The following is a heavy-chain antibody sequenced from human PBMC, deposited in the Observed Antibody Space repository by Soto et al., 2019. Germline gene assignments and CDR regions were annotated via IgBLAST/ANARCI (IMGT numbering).Heavy chain of an antibody. J-gene: IGHJ6*02. D-gene: IGHD2-21*01. CDR1: AFTFSIYA. CDR2: ISGGGAYT. CDR3: AKGYCGTSDCSSMDGMDV. V-gene: IGHV3-23*01. Sequence: HLGGSLRLSCAASAFTFSIYAMSWVRQAPGKGLEWVSTISGGGAYTYYADSVKGRFTISRDNSKNTLFLQMNSLRAEDTAKYYCAKGYCGTSDCSSMDGMDVWGQGTMVTVSS.